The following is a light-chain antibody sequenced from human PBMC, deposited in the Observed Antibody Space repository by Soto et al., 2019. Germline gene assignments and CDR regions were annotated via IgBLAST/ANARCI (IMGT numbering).Light chain of an antibody. V-gene: IGKV1-39*01. CDR2: AAA. J-gene: IGKJ4*01. CDR1: SQSSF. Sequence: SQSSFLNWHQQKVGKAPKVLMYAAASPQSGVPSRFSGSGSGTHFTLTISSIQPEASATYYCQQSFSSPVTFGGGTKVDIK. CDR3: QQSFSSPVT.